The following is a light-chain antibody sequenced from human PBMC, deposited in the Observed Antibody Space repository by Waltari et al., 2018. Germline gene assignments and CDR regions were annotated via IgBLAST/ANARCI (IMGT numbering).Light chain of an antibody. CDR1: SSNIGAGYD. V-gene: IGLV1-40*01. J-gene: IGLJ2*01. CDR3: QSYDSSLSGVV. Sequence: QSVLTQPPSVSGAPGQRVTISCTGSSSNIGAGYDVHWYQQLPGTAPTLLIHGNSNRPSGVPDRFSGSKSGTSASLAITGLQAEDETDYYCQSYDSSLSGVVFGGGTKLTVL. CDR2: GNS.